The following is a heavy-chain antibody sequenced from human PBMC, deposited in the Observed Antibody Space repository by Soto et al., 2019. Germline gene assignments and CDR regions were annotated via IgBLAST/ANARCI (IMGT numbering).Heavy chain of an antibody. CDR2: INQDGSED. CDR1: GFTFTNYW. V-gene: IGHV3-7*02. CDR3: ASRPWNNGNSRFDY. Sequence: EVHLVESGGGLVQPGGSLRLSCAASGFTFTNYWMSWVRQAPGRGLEWVANINQDGSEDYYVDSVTGRFTISRDNAKNSLYLQMNSLRAEDTAIYYCASRPWNNGNSRFDYWGQGTLVTVSS. J-gene: IGHJ4*02. D-gene: IGHD1-1*01.